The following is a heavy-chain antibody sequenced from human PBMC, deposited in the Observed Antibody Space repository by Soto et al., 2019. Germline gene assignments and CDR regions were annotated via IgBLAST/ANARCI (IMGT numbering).Heavy chain of an antibody. D-gene: IGHD1-26*01. CDR2: IYYSGYT. CDR1: GDSIRSYY. Sequence: SETLSLTCTVSGDSIRSYYWSWIRQPPGKGLEWLGYIYYSGYTSYNPSVKSRVTISVDTCKNQFSLKLNSMSQAEPAVYYCARCFSGKYRSRSEEQYYFDSWGQGTLVTVSS. J-gene: IGHJ4*02. CDR3: ARCFSGKYRSRSEEQYYFDS. V-gene: IGHV4-59*01.